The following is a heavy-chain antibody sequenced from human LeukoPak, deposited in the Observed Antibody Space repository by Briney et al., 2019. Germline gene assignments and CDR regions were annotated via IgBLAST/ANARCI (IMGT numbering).Heavy chain of an antibody. CDR2: MSSRSGTT. D-gene: IGHD3-22*01. V-gene: IGHV3-11*01. CDR3: AKDDSYIRFYS. CDR1: GFRFGDYY. Sequence: GGSLRLSCEASGFRFGDYYMAWIRQAPGKGLEWISWMSSRSGTTQYADSMKGRFTISRDNAMNSLYLQMNSLTAEDTAVYHCAKDDSYIRFYSWGQGTLVTVSS. J-gene: IGHJ5*01.